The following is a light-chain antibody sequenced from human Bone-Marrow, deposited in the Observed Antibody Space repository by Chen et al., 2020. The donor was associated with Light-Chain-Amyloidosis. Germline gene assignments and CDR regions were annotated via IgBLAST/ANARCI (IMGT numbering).Light chain of an antibody. J-gene: IGLJ2*01. Sequence: SYELTQTPSVSVSPGQTARITCSGDDLPTKYAYWYQQKPGQAPVLVKHRETERPSGISERFSGSSSGTTATLTISGVQAEDEADYHCQSADSSGTSEVIFGGGTKLTVL. CDR2: RET. CDR3: QSADSSGTSEVI. CDR1: DLPTKY. V-gene: IGLV3-25*03.